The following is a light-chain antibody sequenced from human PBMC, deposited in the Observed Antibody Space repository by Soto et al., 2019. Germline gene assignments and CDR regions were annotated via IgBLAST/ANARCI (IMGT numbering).Light chain of an antibody. CDR1: SSDIGTYNS. CDR3: SSYTTSSTLV. J-gene: IGLJ2*01. V-gene: IGLV2-14*01. Sequence: QSALTQPASVSGSPGQSITISCTGTSSDIGTYNSVSWYQQHAGKVPKLIIYDVTNRPSGVSDRFSGSKSGNTASLTISGLQAEDDDDYYCSSYTTSSTLVFGGGTKLTVL. CDR2: DVT.